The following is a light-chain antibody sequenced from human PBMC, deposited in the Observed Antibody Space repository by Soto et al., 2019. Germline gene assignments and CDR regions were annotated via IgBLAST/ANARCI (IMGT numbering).Light chain of an antibody. CDR2: EVS. CDR3: SSHTSSSTLV. V-gene: IGLV2-14*01. J-gene: IGLJ2*01. Sequence: QSALTQPASVSGSPGQSITISCTGTSRDVGGYNYVSWYQQHPGKAPKLMIYEVSNRPSGVSNRFSGSKSGNTASLTISGLQAEDEADYYCSSHTSSSTLVFGGGTKLTVL. CDR1: SRDVGGYNY.